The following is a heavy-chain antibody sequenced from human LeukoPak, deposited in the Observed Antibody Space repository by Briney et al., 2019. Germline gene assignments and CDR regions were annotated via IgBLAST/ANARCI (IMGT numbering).Heavy chain of an antibody. CDR1: GYTFTGYY. CDR2: INTNTENP. CDR3: ARDWLGSGWYLGGYYYYYMDV. D-gene: IGHD6-19*01. V-gene: IGHV7-4-1*02. Sequence: GASVKVSCKASGYTFTGYYMHWVRQAPGQGLEWMGWINTNTENPTYAQGFTGRFVFSLDTSVSTAYLQISSLKAEDTAVYYCARDWLGSGWYLGGYYYYYMDVWGKGTTVTVSS. J-gene: IGHJ6*03.